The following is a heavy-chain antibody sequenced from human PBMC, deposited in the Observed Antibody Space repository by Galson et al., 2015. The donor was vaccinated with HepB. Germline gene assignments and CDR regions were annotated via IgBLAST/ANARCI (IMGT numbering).Heavy chain of an antibody. CDR3: TTGDTSGYFEY. D-gene: IGHD3-22*01. V-gene: IGHV1-24*01. Sequence: SVKVSCKVSGYTLRDLSIHWVRQAPGQGLEWMGRLDPEHGRPFYAQKFLGRVSMTEDLSRDTAYLELSSLTSGDTAVYYCTTGDTSGYFEYWSQGTLVTVSS. CDR1: GYTLRDLS. CDR2: LDPEHGRP. J-gene: IGHJ4*02.